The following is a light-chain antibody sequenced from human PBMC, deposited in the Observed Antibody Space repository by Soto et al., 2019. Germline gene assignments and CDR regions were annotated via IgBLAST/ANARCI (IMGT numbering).Light chain of an antibody. Sequence: SVLTQPPSASGSPGQSVTISCTGTSSDVGGYDFVSWYQQYPGKAPKLLIYEVAKRPSGIPARFSASKSGNTASLTVSGLQDDDEADYYCSSYAGSNNLIFGGGTKVTVL. CDR2: EVA. CDR1: SSDVGGYDF. J-gene: IGLJ2*01. V-gene: IGLV2-8*01. CDR3: SSYAGSNNLI.